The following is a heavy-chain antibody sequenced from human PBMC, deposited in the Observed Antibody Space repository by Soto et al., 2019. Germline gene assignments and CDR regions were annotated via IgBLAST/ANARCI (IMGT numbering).Heavy chain of an antibody. CDR3: ARLAVAGSVEDAFDI. V-gene: IGHV1-3*01. CDR2: INAGNGNT. D-gene: IGHD6-19*01. J-gene: IGHJ3*02. Sequence: ASVKVSCKASGYTFTSYAMHWVRQAPGQRLEWMGWINAGNGNTKYSQKFQGRVTITRDTSASTAYMELSSLRSEDTAVYYCARLAVAGSVEDAFDIWGQGTMVTVSS. CDR1: GYTFTSYA.